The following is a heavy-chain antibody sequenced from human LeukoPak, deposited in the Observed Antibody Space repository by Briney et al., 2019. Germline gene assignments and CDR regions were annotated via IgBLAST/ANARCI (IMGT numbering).Heavy chain of an antibody. Sequence: SVKVSCKASGGTFSSYAISWVRQAPGQGLEWMGGFIPIFGTANYAQRFQGRVTITADESTSTAYMELSSLRSEDTAVYYCAREVPHYYDSSGLDYWGQGTLVTVSS. J-gene: IGHJ4*02. D-gene: IGHD3-22*01. CDR1: GGTFSSYA. V-gene: IGHV1-69*13. CDR3: AREVPHYYDSSGLDY. CDR2: FIPIFGTA.